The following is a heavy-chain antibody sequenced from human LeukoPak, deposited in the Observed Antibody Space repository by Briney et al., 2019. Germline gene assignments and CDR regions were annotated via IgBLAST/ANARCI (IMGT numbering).Heavy chain of an antibody. V-gene: IGHV1-69*04. CDR3: ARMKYFDSTGYSHAEYFQH. Sequence: SVKVSCKAAGDGVNSIAISWVRQAPGQGLEWVGRVVLFLGAPDYAQKFQGRVTITSDKYTGTAYIELSSLRSEDTAMFHCARMKYFDSTGYSHAEYFQHWGQGTLVIVSS. J-gene: IGHJ1*01. CDR1: GDGVNSIA. CDR2: VVLFLGAP. D-gene: IGHD3-22*01.